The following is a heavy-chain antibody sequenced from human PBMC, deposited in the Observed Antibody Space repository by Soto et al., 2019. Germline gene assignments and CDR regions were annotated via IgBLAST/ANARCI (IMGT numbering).Heavy chain of an antibody. CDR3: ARDAVAGTVYYYGMDV. J-gene: IGHJ6*02. V-gene: IGHV1-8*01. CDR1: GYTFTSYD. CDR2: MNPNSGNT. D-gene: IGHD6-19*01. Sequence: QVQLVQSGAEVKKPGASVKVSCKASGYTFTSYDINWVRQATGQGLEWMGWMNPNSGNTGYAQKFQGRVTMTRNTSIGTGYMELSSLRSEDTAVYYCARDAVAGTVYYYGMDVLGQGTTVTVSS.